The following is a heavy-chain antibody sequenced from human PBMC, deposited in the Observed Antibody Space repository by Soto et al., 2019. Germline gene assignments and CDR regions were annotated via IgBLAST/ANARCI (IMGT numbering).Heavy chain of an antibody. J-gene: IGHJ6*02. CDR1: GFSFSNYW. V-gene: IGHV3-7*05. D-gene: IGHD3-10*01. CDR2: INQDGSGK. Sequence: EVQLVESGGGLVQPGGSLRLSCVVSGFSFSNYWMSWVRQAPGKGLEWLANINQDGSGKVYVDSVKGRFTISRDNAENSLSLQMNSLRAEDAAVYYCARDPYNHGDYGYGMDVWGQGTTVTVSS. CDR3: ARDPYNHGDYGYGMDV.